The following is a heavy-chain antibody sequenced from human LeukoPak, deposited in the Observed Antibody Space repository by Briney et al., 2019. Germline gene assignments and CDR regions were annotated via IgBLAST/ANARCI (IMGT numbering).Heavy chain of an antibody. CDR2: ISAYNGNT. J-gene: IGHJ4*02. D-gene: IGHD2-2*01. Sequence: EASVKVSCKASGYTFTSYGISWVRQAPGQGLEWMGWISAYNGNTNYAQKLQGRVTMTTDTSTSTAYMELRSLSSDDTAVYYCARGCSSTSCYWSDYWGQGTLVTVSS. V-gene: IGHV1-18*01. CDR3: ARGCSSTSCYWSDY. CDR1: GYTFTSYG.